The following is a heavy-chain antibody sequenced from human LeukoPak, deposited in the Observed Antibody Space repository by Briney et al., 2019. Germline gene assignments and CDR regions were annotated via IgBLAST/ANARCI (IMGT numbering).Heavy chain of an antibody. CDR2: IFYSGST. CDR1: GGSIRSFY. CDR3: ARGSQRYDILTGYYNSGADFDY. J-gene: IGHJ4*02. D-gene: IGHD3-9*01. V-gene: IGHV4-59*07. Sequence: SDTMSLTCTVSGGSIRSFYWSWIRQPPGKGLEWIGYIFYSGSTTYNPSLKSRVTISVDTSKNQFSLKLSSVTAADTAVYYCARGSQRYDILTGYYNSGADFDYWGQGTLVTVSS.